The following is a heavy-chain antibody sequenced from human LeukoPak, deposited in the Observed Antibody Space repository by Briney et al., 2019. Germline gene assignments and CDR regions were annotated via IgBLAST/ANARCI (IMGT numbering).Heavy chain of an antibody. V-gene: IGHV3-30*02. J-gene: IGHJ4*02. CDR2: IRYDGSNK. D-gene: IGHD3-10*01. Sequence: SGGSLRLSCAASGFTFSSYGMHWVRQAPGKGLEWVAFIRYDGSNKYYADSMKGRFTISRDNSKNTLYLQMNSLRAEDTAVYYCAKDPFEEYYFDYWGQGTLVTVSS. CDR3: AKDPFEEYYFDY. CDR1: GFTFSSYG.